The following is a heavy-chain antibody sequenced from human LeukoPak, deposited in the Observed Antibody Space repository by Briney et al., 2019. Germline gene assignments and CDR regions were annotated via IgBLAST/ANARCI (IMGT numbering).Heavy chain of an antibody. Sequence: GGSLRLSCAASGFTFSSYGMHWVRQAPGKGLEWVSYISSSGSTIYYADSVKGRFTISRDNAKNSLYLQMNSLRAEDTAVYYCARDLGYGDHYYGMDVWGQGTTVTVSS. V-gene: IGHV3-48*04. CDR2: ISSSGSTI. J-gene: IGHJ6*02. CDR1: GFTFSSYG. D-gene: IGHD4-17*01. CDR3: ARDLGYGDHYYGMDV.